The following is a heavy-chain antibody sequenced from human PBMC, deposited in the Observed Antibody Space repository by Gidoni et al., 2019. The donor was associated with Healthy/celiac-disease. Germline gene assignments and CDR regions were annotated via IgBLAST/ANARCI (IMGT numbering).Heavy chain of an antibody. D-gene: IGHD3-22*01. CDR1: GFTFSGSA. J-gene: IGHJ5*02. CDR3: TSLHQNYYDSSGYYNWFDP. CDR2: IRSKANSDAT. Sequence: EVQLVESGGGLVQPGGSLKLSCAASGFTFSGSAMHWVRQASGKGLEWVGRIRSKANSDATAYAASVKGRFTISRDDSKNTAYLQMNSLKTEDTAVYYCTSLHQNYYDSSGYYNWFDPWGQGTLVTVSS. V-gene: IGHV3-73*02.